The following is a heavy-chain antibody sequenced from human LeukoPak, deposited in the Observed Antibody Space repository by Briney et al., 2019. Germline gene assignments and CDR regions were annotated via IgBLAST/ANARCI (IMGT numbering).Heavy chain of an antibody. Sequence: PSETLSLTCSVSGGSINNHIWSWIRQPPGKGLEWIGYISYSGSANYNPSLKSRVTISVDTSKNQFSLKVTSVTAADTAVYYCARRLGTLYFDYWGQGTLVTVSS. J-gene: IGHJ4*02. CDR3: ARRLGTLYFDY. V-gene: IGHV4-59*11. CDR1: GGSINNHI. CDR2: ISYSGSA. D-gene: IGHD1-1*01.